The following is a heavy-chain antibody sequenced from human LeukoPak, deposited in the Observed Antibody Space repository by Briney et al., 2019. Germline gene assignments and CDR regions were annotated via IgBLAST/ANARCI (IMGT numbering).Heavy chain of an antibody. CDR2: INPSGGST. Sequence: ASVKVSCKASGYTFTSYYMHWVRQAPGQGLEWMGVINPSGGSTTYAQKFQGRVTVTRDTSTSTVYMELSSLRSEDTAVYYCARGTYYDFWSGYWGSSTIDYWGQGTLGHRLL. V-gene: IGHV1-46*03. D-gene: IGHD3-3*01. CDR3: ARGTYYDFWSGYWGSSTIDY. CDR1: GYTFTSYY. J-gene: IGHJ4*02.